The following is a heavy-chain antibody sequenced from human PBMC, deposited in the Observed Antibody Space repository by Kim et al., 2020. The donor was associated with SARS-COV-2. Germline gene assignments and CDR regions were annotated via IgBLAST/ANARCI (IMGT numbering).Heavy chain of an antibody. CDR1: DYTFTSYG. Sequence: ASVKVSCKASDYTFTSYGITWVRQAPGQGLEWMGWISADNGNTIYAQNFQGRVTMTADTTTTTAYLDLRSLSSDDTAVYYCGRVRFGDLQTIWGQGTLVTVSS. CDR2: ISADNGNT. J-gene: IGHJ4*02. V-gene: IGHV1-18*01. D-gene: IGHD3-10*01. CDR3: GRVRFGDLQTI.